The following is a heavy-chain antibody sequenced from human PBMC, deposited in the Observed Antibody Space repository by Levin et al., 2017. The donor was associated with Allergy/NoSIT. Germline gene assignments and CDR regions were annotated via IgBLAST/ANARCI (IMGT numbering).Heavy chain of an antibody. CDR2: IWYDGSDT. CDR1: GFAFSNYA. V-gene: IGHV3-33*01. D-gene: IGHD1-26*01. CDR3: ARDLTTGYYDDY. J-gene: IGHJ4*02. Sequence: HPGGSLRLSCAASGFAFSNYAMHWVRQAPGKGLEWVALIWYDGSDTYYADSVKGRFTISRDNSKSLLYLEMNDLRAEDTAVYYCARDLTTGYYDDYWGQGTLVTVSS.